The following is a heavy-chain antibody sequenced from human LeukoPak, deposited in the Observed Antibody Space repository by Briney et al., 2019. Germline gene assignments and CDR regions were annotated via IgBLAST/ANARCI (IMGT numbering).Heavy chain of an antibody. J-gene: IGHJ4*02. Sequence: GGSLRLSCAASGFTFSSYSMNWVRQASGKGLEWVSSISSSSSYIYYADSVKGRFAISRDNAKNSLYLQMNSLRAEDTAVYFCAKRGVVIRVILVGFHKEAYYFDSWGQGALVTVSS. CDR3: AKRGVVIRVILVGFHKEAYYFDS. CDR2: ISSSSSYI. CDR1: GFTFSSYS. V-gene: IGHV3-21*04. D-gene: IGHD3-22*01.